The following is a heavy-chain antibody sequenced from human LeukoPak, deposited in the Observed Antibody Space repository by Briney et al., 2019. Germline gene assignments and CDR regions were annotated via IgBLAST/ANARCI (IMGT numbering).Heavy chain of an antibody. D-gene: IGHD3-22*01. V-gene: IGHV1-69*01. J-gene: IGHJ5*02. Sequence: SVKVSCKASGGTFSSHAISWVRQAPGQGLEWMGGIIPIFGTANYAQKFQGRVTITADESTSTAYMELSSLRSEDTAVYYCARQYYYDSSGYYVRHNWFDPWGQGTLVTVSS. CDR1: GGTFSSHA. CDR3: ARQYYYDSSGYYVRHNWFDP. CDR2: IIPIFGTA.